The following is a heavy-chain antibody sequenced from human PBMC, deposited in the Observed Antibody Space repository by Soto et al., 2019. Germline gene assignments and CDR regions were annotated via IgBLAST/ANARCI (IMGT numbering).Heavy chain of an antibody. CDR1: GGSISSYD. V-gene: IGHV4-59*12. CDR2: MYHSGST. CDR3: ARVPDY. J-gene: IGHJ4*02. Sequence: SETLCLTCTVSGGSISSYDWSWIRQPPGKGLEWIGYMYHSGSTYYNPSLKSRVTISVDRSKNQFSLKLSSVTAADTAVYYCARVPDYWGQGTLVTVSS.